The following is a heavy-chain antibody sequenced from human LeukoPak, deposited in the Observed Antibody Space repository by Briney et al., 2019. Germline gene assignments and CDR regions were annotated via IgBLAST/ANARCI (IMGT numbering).Heavy chain of an antibody. Sequence: SVKVSCKASGGTFSNYAINWLRQAPEQGLDWMGGIIPMFATVNYAQKFQGRVTITTDESTNTAYMELSGLRSEDTAVYYCARNHDNTGYYDAYFDYWGQGTLVTVSS. CDR3: ARNHDNTGYYDAYFDY. J-gene: IGHJ4*02. D-gene: IGHD3-22*01. CDR1: GGTFSNYA. V-gene: IGHV1-69*05. CDR2: IIPMFATV.